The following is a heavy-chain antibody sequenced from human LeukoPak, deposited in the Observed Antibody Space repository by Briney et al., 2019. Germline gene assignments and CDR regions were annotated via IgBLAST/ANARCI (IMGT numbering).Heavy chain of an antibody. Sequence: PSETLSLTCSVSGDSISSYYWSWIRQSPGKGLEWIGYVHYSGSSNNNPSLKSRVTMSVGTSKNQFSLKLSSVTAADTAVYYCARGSTGQYDPWGQGILVTVSS. J-gene: IGHJ5*02. CDR1: GDSISSYY. CDR3: ARGSTGQYDP. D-gene: IGHD1-14*01. CDR2: VHYSGSS. V-gene: IGHV4-59*01.